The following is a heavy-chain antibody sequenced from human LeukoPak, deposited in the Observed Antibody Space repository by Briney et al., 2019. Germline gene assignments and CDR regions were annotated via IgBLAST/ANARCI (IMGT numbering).Heavy chain of an antibody. Sequence: GGSLRLSCAASGFTFSSFWMNWVRQAPGKGLQWVSGISGSGETAYYADSVKGRFTIFRDDSKNTLYLQMNSLRAEDTAVYYCAKDYDSSGYYILDYWGQGTLVTVSS. CDR1: GFTFSSFW. D-gene: IGHD3-22*01. J-gene: IGHJ4*02. CDR2: ISGSGETA. V-gene: IGHV3-23*01. CDR3: AKDYDSSGYYILDY.